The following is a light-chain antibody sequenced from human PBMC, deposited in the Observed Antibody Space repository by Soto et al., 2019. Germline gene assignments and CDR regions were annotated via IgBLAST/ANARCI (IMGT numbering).Light chain of an antibody. J-gene: IGKJ1*01. V-gene: IGKV3-15*01. CDR3: QQYSDWWT. CDR1: QTVSSN. Sequence: EIVMTQFPATLAVSPGERAALSCRASQTVSSNLAWYQQRPGQAPRLLIYGASTRATGIPARFSGSGSGTEFTLTISSLQSEDFAVYYCQQYSDWWTFGQGTTVEIK. CDR2: GAS.